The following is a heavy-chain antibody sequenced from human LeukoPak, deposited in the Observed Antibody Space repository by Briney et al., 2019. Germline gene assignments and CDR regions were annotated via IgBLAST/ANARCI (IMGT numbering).Heavy chain of an antibody. V-gene: IGHV3-30*03. J-gene: IGHJ4*02. Sequence: GRSLRLSCAASGFTFSSYGMHWVRQAPGKGLEWVAVISYDGSNKYYADSVKGRFTISRDNSKNTLYVQMNSLRAEDTAVYYCARDPAKFWSGHDYWGQGTLVTVSS. CDR2: ISYDGSNK. CDR3: ARDPAKFWSGHDY. D-gene: IGHD3-3*01. CDR1: GFTFSSYG.